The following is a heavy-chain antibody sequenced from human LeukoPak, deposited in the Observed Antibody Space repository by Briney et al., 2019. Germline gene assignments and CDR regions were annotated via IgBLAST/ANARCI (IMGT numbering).Heavy chain of an antibody. CDR1: GFTFSDFY. CDR2: ITDSGSSK. D-gene: IGHD2-8*01. CDR3: VRCGKVDNGDHYLSFDY. J-gene: IGHJ4*02. Sequence: PGGSLRLSCAASGFTFSDFYMTWIRQAPGKGLEWVSHITDSGSSKYYADSVKDRFTISRDNAKNSLYLQMNSLRAEDTAVYCCVRCGKVDNGDHYLSFDYWGQGTLVTVSS. V-gene: IGHV3-11*04.